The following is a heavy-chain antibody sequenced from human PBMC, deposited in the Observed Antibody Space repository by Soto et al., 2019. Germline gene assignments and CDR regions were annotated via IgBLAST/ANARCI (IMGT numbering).Heavy chain of an antibody. CDR2: INPSGGST. Sequence: GASVNVSCKASGYTFTSYYMHWVRQAPAQGLEWMGIINPSGGSTSYGQKFQGRVTMTRDTSTRTVYMELSSLRSEDTAVYYCARGDSSPIFGVVMEEVGMDVWGQGTTVTVSS. V-gene: IGHV1-46*01. CDR1: GYTFTSYY. D-gene: IGHD3-3*01. J-gene: IGHJ6*02. CDR3: ARGDSSPIFGVVMEEVGMDV.